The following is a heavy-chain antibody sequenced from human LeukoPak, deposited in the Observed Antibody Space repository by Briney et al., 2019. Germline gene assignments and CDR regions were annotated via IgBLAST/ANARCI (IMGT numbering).Heavy chain of an antibody. CDR1: GFTFSSYG. CDR2: ISSSSSYI. D-gene: IGHD3-10*01. J-gene: IGHJ5*02. Sequence: GRSLRLSCAASGFTFSSYGMHWVRQAPGKGLEWVSSISSSSSYIYYADSVKGRFTISRDNAKNSLYLQMNSLRAEDTAVYYCARDLEYYGSGTTSSWGQGTLVTVSS. CDR3: ARDLEYYGSGTTSS. V-gene: IGHV3-21*01.